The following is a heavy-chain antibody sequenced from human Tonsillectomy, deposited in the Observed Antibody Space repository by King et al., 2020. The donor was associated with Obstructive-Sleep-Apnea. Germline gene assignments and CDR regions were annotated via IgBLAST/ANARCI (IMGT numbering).Heavy chain of an antibody. V-gene: IGHV3-48*04. Sequence: VQLVESGGGLVQPGGSLRLSCAASGFTFSSYSMNWVRQAPGKGLEWGSYISSSSSTIYYADSVKGRFTISRDNAKNSLYLQMNSLRAEDTAVYYCARDRYSTSPSCFDYWGQGTLVTVSS. CDR3: ARDRYSTSPSCFDY. J-gene: IGHJ4*02. CDR1: GFTFSSYS. CDR2: ISSSSSTI. D-gene: IGHD6-13*01.